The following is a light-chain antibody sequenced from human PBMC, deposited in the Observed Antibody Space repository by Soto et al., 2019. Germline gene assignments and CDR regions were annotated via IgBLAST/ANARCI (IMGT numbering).Light chain of an antibody. CDR2: SDN. CDR3: AAWDVSLVV. Sequence: QAVVTQPPSASGTPGQRITISCSGNSSNIGTNTVIWYQQLPGAAPKLLIYSDNQRPSGVPDRFSGSKSGTSASLAISGLQSEDEADYYCAAWDVSLVVFGGGTKLTVL. J-gene: IGLJ2*01. V-gene: IGLV1-44*01. CDR1: SSNIGTNT.